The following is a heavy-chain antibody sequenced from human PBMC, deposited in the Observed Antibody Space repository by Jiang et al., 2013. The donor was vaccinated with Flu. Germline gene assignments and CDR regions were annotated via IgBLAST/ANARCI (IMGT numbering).Heavy chain of an antibody. Sequence: GAEVKKPGASVKVSCKASGYTFTRYGISWVRQAPGQGLEWMGWISAYNGDTNYAQKLQGRVTMTTDTSTSTAYMELRSLRSDDTAVYYCARDGGGRYYYDDSGYFPGYYWGQGTLVTVSS. V-gene: IGHV1-18*04. D-gene: IGHD3-22*01. CDR2: ISAYNGDT. J-gene: IGHJ4*02. CDR3: ARDGGGRYYYDDSGYFPGYY. CDR1: GYTFTRYG.